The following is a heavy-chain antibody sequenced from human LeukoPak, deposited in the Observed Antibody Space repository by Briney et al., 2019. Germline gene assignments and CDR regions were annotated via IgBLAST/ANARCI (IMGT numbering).Heavy chain of an antibody. D-gene: IGHD1-26*01. CDR3: AKDGGLVGATPLDY. J-gene: IGHJ4*02. V-gene: IGHV3-30*02. CDR2: IRYDGSNK. Sequence: GRSLRLSCAASGFTFSSYGMHWVRQAPGKGLEWVAFIRYDGSNKYYADSVKGRFTISRDNSKNTLYLQMNSLRAEDTAVYYCAKDGGLVGATPLDYWGQGTLVTVSS. CDR1: GFTFSSYG.